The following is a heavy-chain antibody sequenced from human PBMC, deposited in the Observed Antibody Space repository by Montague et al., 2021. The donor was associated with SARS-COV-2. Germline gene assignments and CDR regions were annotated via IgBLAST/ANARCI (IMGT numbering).Heavy chain of an antibody. D-gene: IGHD1-26*01. Sequence: SETLSLTCVVSGDSISTYNWWTWFRLPPGKGLEWGGEIYHTGSTKYKPSLKSRVSMSVDKTWNQFYLRLTSVTAADTSIYYCARRGSGRGDLAYWGQGALVTVSS. CDR1: GDSISTYNW. CDR3: ARRGSGRGDLAY. CDR2: IYHTGST. V-gene: IGHV4-4*02. J-gene: IGHJ4*02.